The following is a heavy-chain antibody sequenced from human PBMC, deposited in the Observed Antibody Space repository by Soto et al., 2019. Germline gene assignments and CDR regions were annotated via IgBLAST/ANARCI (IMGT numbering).Heavy chain of an antibody. CDR2: ISATAHRI. CDR1: GFSFGSNS. J-gene: IGHJ4*02. V-gene: IGHV3-23*01. D-gene: IGHD1-26*01. Sequence: EVQLLESGGGLVQPGGSLRLYCSASGFSFGSNSMAWVRQAPGKGLEWVASISATAHRIFHADSVKGRFTISRDNSRNMLYLQMNSLGAEETALYYCGNLARGKFDFWGQGTRVIVSS. CDR3: GNLARGKFDF.